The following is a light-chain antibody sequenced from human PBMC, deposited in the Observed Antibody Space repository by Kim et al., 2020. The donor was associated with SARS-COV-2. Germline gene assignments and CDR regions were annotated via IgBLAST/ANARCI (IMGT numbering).Light chain of an antibody. CDR1: QGIGNY. Sequence: TSVGDRVTITCRASQGIGNYLAWYQQTPGKPPKLLIYAASALHSGVPSRFSGSGSGTEFTLTISSLQPEDVATYYCQKFNGAPRTFGQGTKVDIK. CDR2: AAS. CDR3: QKFNGAPRT. J-gene: IGKJ1*01. V-gene: IGKV1-27*01.